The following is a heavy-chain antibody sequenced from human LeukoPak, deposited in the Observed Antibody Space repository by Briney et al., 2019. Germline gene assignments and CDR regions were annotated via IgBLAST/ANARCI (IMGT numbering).Heavy chain of an antibody. Sequence: GGSLRLYCAASGFTFSSYGMHWVRQAPGKGLERVAFIRYDGSNKYYADSVKGRFTISRDNSKNTLYLQMNSLRAEDTAVYYCAKDQTSELYCSSTSCYNAPAFDYWGQGTLVTVSS. J-gene: IGHJ4*02. D-gene: IGHD2-2*02. V-gene: IGHV3-30*02. CDR1: GFTFSSYG. CDR3: AKDQTSELYCSSTSCYNAPAFDY. CDR2: IRYDGSNK.